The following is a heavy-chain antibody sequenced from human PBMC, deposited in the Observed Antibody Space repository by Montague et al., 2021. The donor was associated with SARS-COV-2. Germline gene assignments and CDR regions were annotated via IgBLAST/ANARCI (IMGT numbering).Heavy chain of an antibody. CDR3: VRGIEAAGSYDY. V-gene: IGHV6-1*01. Sequence: CAISGDSVSSNSATWNWLRQSPSRGLEWLGRTYYRSMWKSDNARPLKSRIAIHPDTSKNQFSLQLSSVTPEDTALYYCVRGIEAAGSYDYWGQGTLVTVSS. CDR1: GDSVSSNSAT. J-gene: IGHJ4*02. CDR2: TYYRSMWKS. D-gene: IGHD6-13*01.